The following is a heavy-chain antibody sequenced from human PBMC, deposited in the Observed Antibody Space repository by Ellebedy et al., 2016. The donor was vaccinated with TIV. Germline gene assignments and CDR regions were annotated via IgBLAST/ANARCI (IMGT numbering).Heavy chain of an antibody. CDR2: IDHYGTT. CDR3: ARGMEESPYSSRWYYFDY. D-gene: IGHD6-13*01. J-gene: IGHJ4*02. Sequence: MPSETLSLTCTVFDGSISSYYRNWIRQPPGKRLEWIGYIDHYGTTNYNPSLKSRVTISVDTSKNQFSLKLSSVTAADTAVYYCARGMEESPYSSRWYYFDYWGQGTLVTVSS. CDR1: DGSISSYY. V-gene: IGHV4-59*01.